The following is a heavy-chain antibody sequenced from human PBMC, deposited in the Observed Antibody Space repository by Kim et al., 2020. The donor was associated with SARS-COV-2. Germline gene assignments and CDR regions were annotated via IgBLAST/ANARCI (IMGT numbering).Heavy chain of an antibody. D-gene: IGHD3-22*01. CDR2: MNPNSGNT. CDR3: ARGARGSTMIVVVPLYYYYMDV. Sequence: SVKVSCKASGYTFTSYDINWVRQATGQGLEWMGWMNPNSGNTGYAQKFQGRVTMTRNTSISTAYMELSSLRSEDTAVYYCARGARGSTMIVVVPLYYYYMDVWGKGTTVTVSS. V-gene: IGHV1-8*01. CDR1: GYTFTSYD. J-gene: IGHJ6*03.